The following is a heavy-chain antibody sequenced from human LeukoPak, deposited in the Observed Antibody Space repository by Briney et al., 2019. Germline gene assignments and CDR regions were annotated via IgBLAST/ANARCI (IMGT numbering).Heavy chain of an antibody. CDR1: GYTFTDYY. J-gene: IGHJ5*02. D-gene: IGHD1-14*01. CDR3: ARGPRTNWFDP. Sequence: ASVKVSCKTSGYTFTDYYMHWVRQAPGQGREWMGWISPNSGGTNYAQKFQGRVTMTRDTSISTAYMELSRLRSDDTAVYYCARGPRTNWFDPWGQGTLVTVSS. V-gene: IGHV1-2*02. CDR2: ISPNSGGT.